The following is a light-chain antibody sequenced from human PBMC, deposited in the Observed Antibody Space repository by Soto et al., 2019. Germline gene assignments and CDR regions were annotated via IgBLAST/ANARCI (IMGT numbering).Light chain of an antibody. CDR1: SSDVGAYNL. V-gene: IGLV2-11*01. J-gene: IGLJ3*02. CDR2: EVS. Sequence: QSALTQPASVSGSPGQSVTISCTGTSSDVGAYNLVSWYQQYPGKVPKLIIYEVSKRPSGVPDRFSGSKSGNTASLTISGLQAEDEADYYCCSYAGSYSWVFGGGTKLTVL. CDR3: CSYAGSYSWV.